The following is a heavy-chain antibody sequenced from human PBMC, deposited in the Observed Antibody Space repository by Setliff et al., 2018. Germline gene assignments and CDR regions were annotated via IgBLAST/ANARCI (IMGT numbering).Heavy chain of an antibody. V-gene: IGHV4-39*01. CDR3: AKTELGLTGTKNWFDP. Sequence: KPSETLSLTCTVSGGSISSSSYYWGWIRQPPGKGLEWIGSIYYSGSTYYNPSLKSRVTISVDTSKNQFSLKLSSVTAADTAVYFCAKTELGLTGTKNWFDPWGQGTLVTVSS. CDR1: GGSISSSSYY. CDR2: IYYSGST. J-gene: IGHJ5*02. D-gene: IGHD1-7*01.